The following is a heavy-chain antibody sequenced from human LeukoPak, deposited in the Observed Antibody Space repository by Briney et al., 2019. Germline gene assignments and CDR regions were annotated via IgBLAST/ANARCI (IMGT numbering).Heavy chain of an antibody. Sequence: SETLSLTCAVYGGSFSGYYWSWIRQPPGKGLEWIGEINHSGSTNYNPSLKSRVTISVDTSKNQFSLKLRSVTAADTAVYYCARIPYCTNGVCYPRAFDIWGQGTMVTVSS. V-gene: IGHV4-34*01. CDR3: ARIPYCTNGVCYPRAFDI. CDR1: GGSFSGYY. CDR2: INHSGST. J-gene: IGHJ3*02. D-gene: IGHD2-8*01.